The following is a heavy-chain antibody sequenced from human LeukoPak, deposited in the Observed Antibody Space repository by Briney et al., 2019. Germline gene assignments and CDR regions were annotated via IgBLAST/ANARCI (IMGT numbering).Heavy chain of an antibody. CDR2: ISHTGSIM. CDR3: AIPPLSGTGSSRPLAEMDV. Sequence: GGSLRLSCAASGFSFSSYSMNWVRQAPGKGLEWVSYISHTGSIMSYADSVKGRFTISRDNARNSLHLQMNSLRAEDTAVYYCAIPPLSGTGSSRPLAEMDVWGQGTTVTVSS. J-gene: IGHJ6*02. CDR1: GFSFSSYS. V-gene: IGHV3-48*04. D-gene: IGHD3-10*01.